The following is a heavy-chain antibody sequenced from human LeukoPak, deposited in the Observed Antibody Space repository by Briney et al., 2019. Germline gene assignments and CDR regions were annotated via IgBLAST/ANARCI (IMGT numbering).Heavy chain of an antibody. Sequence: ASVKVSCKASGYSFTGYYMHWVRQAPGQGLEWMGWINPTSGGTNYAQKFQGRVTMTRDTSISTAYMELSRLRSDDTAVYYCARHIAAAGTVWFDPWGQGTLVTVSS. D-gene: IGHD6-13*01. CDR2: INPTSGGT. CDR3: ARHIAAAGTVWFDP. J-gene: IGHJ5*02. CDR1: GYSFTGYY. V-gene: IGHV1-2*02.